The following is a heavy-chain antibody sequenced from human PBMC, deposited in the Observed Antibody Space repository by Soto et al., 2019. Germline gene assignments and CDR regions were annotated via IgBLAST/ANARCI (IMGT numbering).Heavy chain of an antibody. CDR3: ANVPIWCSSTSCYTEGFDY. D-gene: IGHD2-2*02. Sequence: PVGSLRLSCTASGFTFSDYAMSWVRQPPGKGLEWVSVISAGGSTYYADSAKGRFTVSRANSKNTLYLQMNSLRAEDTAVYYCANVPIWCSSTSCYTEGFDYWGQGTLVTVSS. V-gene: IGHV3-23*01. J-gene: IGHJ4*02. CDR1: GFTFSDYA. CDR2: ISAGGST.